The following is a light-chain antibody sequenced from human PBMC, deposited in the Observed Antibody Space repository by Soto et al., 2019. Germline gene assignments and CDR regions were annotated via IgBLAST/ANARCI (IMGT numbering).Light chain of an antibody. CDR3: CSYAGSYPVV. V-gene: IGLV2-11*01. J-gene: IGLJ2*01. CDR1: SSDVGGYNY. CDR2: DVS. Sequence: SALTQPRSVSGSPGQSVTISCTGTSSDVGGYNYVSWYQQHPGKAPKLMIYDVSKRPSGVPDRFSGSKSGNTASLTISGLQAEEEADYYCCSYAGSYPVVFGGGTKLTVL.